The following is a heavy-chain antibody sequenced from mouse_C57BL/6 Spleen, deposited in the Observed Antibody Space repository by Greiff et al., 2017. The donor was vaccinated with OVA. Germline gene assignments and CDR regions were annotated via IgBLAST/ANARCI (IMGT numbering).Heavy chain of an antibody. V-gene: IGHV1-26*01. CDR3: ARERKELLSFDY. CDR1: GYTFTDYY. J-gene: IGHJ2*01. CDR2: INPNNGGT. Sequence: VQLQQSGPELVKPGASVKISCKASGYTFTDYYMNWVKQSHGKSLEWIGDINPNNGGTSYNQKFKGKATLTVDKSSSTAYMELRSLTSEDSAVYYCARERKELLSFDYWGQGTTRTVSS.